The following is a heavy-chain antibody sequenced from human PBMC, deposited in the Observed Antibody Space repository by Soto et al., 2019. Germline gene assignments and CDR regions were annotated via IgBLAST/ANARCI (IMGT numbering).Heavy chain of an antibody. D-gene: IGHD1-26*01. J-gene: IGHJ5*02. Sequence: SETLSLTCTVSGGSINNYYWSWIRQTPGKGLEWIANIYHSGRSNYNPSLKSRVIISVDTPNNQFSLTLTSVTAADAAVYYCAKGGLHGRADWFDPWGQGTPVTVSS. CDR2: IYHSGRS. CDR1: GGSINNYY. CDR3: AKGGLHGRADWFDP. V-gene: IGHV4-59*01.